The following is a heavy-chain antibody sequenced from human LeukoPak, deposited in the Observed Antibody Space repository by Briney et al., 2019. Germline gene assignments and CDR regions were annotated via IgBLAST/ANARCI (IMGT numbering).Heavy chain of an antibody. CDR3: ARIPHPRYYDSSGYSGGDAFDI. D-gene: IGHD3-22*01. J-gene: IGHJ3*02. V-gene: IGHV1-46*01. Sequence: AASVKVSCKASGYTFTSYYMHWVRQAPGQGLEWMGIINPSGGSTSYAQKFQGRVTMTRDTSTSTVYMELSSLRSEDTAVYYCARIPHPRYYDSSGYSGGDAFDIRGQGTMVTVSS. CDR2: INPSGGST. CDR1: GYTFTSYY.